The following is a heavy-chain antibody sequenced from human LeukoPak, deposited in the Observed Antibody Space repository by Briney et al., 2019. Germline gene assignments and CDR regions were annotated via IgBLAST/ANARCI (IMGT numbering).Heavy chain of an antibody. V-gene: IGHV4-31*03. CDR2: IYYSGST. D-gene: IGHD1-26*01. J-gene: IGHJ5*02. CDR3: ARAGWELQDGWFDP. Sequence: SETLYLTCTVSGGSISSGGYYWSWIRQHPGKGLEWIGYIYYSGSTYYNPSLKSRVTISVDTSKNQFSLKLSSVTAADTAVYYCARAGWELQDGWFDPWGQGTLVTVSS. CDR1: GGSISSGGYY.